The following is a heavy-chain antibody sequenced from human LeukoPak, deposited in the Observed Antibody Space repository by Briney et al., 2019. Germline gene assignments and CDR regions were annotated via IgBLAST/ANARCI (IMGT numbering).Heavy chain of an antibody. V-gene: IGHV4-59*11. Sequence: PSETLSLTCTVSGVSISSLYWSWIRQPPGKGLEWSGYIYYSGSTNYNPSLKSRVTISVDTSKNQFSLKLSSVTAADAAVYYCAREYGGNFDYWGQGTLVTVSS. CDR3: AREYGGNFDY. CDR1: GVSISSLY. D-gene: IGHD4-23*01. J-gene: IGHJ4*02. CDR2: IYYSGST.